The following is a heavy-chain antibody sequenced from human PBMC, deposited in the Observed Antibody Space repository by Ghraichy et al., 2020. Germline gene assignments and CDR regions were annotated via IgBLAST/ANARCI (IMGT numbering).Heavy chain of an antibody. CDR3: ARVNLAAAGPDFDY. V-gene: IGHV1-18*04. CDR1: GYTFSSYG. J-gene: IGHJ4*02. CDR2: ISAYTGNP. Sequence: ASVKVSCKASGYTFSSYGIRWVRQAPGQGLEWMGWISAYTGNPNYAQNLQGRVTMTTDTSTTTAYMELRSLRSDDTAVYYCARVNLAAAGPDFDYWGQGTLVTVSS. D-gene: IGHD6-13*01.